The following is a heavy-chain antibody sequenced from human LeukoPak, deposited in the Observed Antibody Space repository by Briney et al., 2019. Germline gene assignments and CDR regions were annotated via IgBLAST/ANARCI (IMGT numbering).Heavy chain of an antibody. J-gene: IGHJ3*02. Sequence: ASVKVSCKASGYTFTSYGISWVRQAPGQGLEWMGWISAYNGNTNYAQKLQGRVTMTTDTSTSTAYMELRSLRSDDTAVYYCARWLTLGSYNDAFDIWGQGTMVTVSS. CDR2: ISAYNGNT. CDR1: GYTFTSYG. V-gene: IGHV1-18*01. D-gene: IGHD3-10*01. CDR3: ARWLTLGSYNDAFDI.